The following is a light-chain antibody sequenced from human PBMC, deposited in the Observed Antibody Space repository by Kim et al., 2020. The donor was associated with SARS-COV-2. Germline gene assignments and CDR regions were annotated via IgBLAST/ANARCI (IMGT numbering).Light chain of an antibody. CDR1: GSDVGANNY. V-gene: IGLV2-14*03. Sequence: QSALTQPASVSGSPGQSITISCTGTGSDVGANNYVSWYQQYPGKAPKLMIYDVSNRPSGVSDRLSGSKSGNTASLTISGLQAEDEADYYCSSYSRSTLIFGAGTQLTVL. CDR3: SSYSRSTLI. CDR2: DVS. J-gene: IGLJ2*01.